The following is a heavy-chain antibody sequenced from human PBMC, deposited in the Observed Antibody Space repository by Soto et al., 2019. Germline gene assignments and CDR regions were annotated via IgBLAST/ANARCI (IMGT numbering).Heavy chain of an antibody. Sequence: QVQLVESGGGLVQPGRSLRLSCAASGFPFTTYGMHLVREAPGKGLEWVAVISYDGSNRYYADSVKGRFTISRDNSKNTLYLQMNDLRPEDTALYYCVGGQYYFDYRGQGTLVTVSS. V-gene: IGHV3-30*03. CDR2: ISYDGSNR. CDR1: GFPFTTYG. CDR3: VGGQYYFDY. J-gene: IGHJ4*02. D-gene: IGHD3-10*01.